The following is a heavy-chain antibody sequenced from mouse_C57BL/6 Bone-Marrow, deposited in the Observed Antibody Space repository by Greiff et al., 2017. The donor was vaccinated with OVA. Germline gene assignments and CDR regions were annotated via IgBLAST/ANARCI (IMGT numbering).Heavy chain of an antibody. CDR3: ARSRFLSIAY. V-gene: IGHV1-80*01. J-gene: IGHJ3*01. D-gene: IGHD3-2*02. Sequence: VQLQQSGAELVKPGASVKISCKASGYAFSSYWMNWLKQRPGRGLEWIGQIYPGDGDTNYNGKFKGKATLTADKSSSTAYMQLSSLTSEDSAVYFCARSRFLSIAYWGQGTLVTVSA. CDR2: IYPGDGDT. CDR1: GYAFSSYW.